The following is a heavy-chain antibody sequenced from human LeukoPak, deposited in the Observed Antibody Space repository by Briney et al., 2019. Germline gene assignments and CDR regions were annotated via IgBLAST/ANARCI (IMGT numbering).Heavy chain of an antibody. CDR3: ARVGGYDSSGYYLRGAFDI. J-gene: IGHJ3*02. Sequence: PGGSLRLSCAASGFTFSTYWMHWVRHAPGKGLVWVSRINTDGSSTVYADSVKGRFTISRDNAKNTLYLQMNSLRAEDTAVYYCARVGGYDSSGYYLRGAFDIWGQGTMVTVSS. CDR2: INTDGSST. V-gene: IGHV3-74*01. D-gene: IGHD3-22*01. CDR1: GFTFSTYW.